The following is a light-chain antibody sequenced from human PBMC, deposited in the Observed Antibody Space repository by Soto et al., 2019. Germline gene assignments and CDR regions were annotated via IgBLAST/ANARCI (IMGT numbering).Light chain of an antibody. V-gene: IGLV2-14*01. CDR3: SSYTSSSTPLV. J-gene: IGLJ3*02. CDR1: SSDVGGYNY. CDR2: DVT. Sequence: QSALTQPASVSGSPGQSITISCTGTSSDVGGYNYVSWYQQHPGKAPKLMIYDVTNLPSGVSNRFCGSKSGNTASLTISGLQAEDEADYYCSSYTSSSTPLVFGGGTKLTVL.